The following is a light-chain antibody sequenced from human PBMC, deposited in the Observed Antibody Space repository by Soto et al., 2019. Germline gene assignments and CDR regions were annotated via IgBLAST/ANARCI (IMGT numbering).Light chain of an antibody. Sequence: DIVMTQSPLSLPVTPGEPASISCRSSQSLLHSNGYNYLDWYLQKPGQSPQLLIYLGSNRASGVPDRFRGRGSGTYFTLKISRVEAEDVGVYYCMQALQTPRTFGQGTKVEIK. V-gene: IGKV2-28*01. CDR2: LGS. CDR3: MQALQTPRT. CDR1: QSLLHSNGYNY. J-gene: IGKJ1*01.